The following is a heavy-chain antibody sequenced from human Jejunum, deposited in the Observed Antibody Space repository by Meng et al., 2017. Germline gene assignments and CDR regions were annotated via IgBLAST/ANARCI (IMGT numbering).Heavy chain of an antibody. CDR1: GGSISGYF. J-gene: IGHJ4*02. D-gene: IGHD1-26*01. V-gene: IGHV4-34*02. Sequence: QVQLQQWGPGLLKPSETLSLTCAVYGGSISGYFWSGIRQAPGEGLEWVGEFTRGGTTNYNPSLKSRVTISADTSKNQFSLTLSSVSAADTAVYYCARHEVDFDNWGQGTLVTVSS. CDR2: FTRGGTT. CDR3: ARHEVDFDN.